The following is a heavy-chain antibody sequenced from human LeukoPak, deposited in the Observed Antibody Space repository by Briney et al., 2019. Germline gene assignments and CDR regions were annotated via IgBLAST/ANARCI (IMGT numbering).Heavy chain of an antibody. V-gene: IGHV1-2*02. D-gene: IGHD4-17*01. Sequence: ASAKVSCKASGYTFPDYYIHWVRQAPGQGLEWMGWINPKSGGTKYAQKFQDRVTMTRDTSISTAYMELSRLRSDDTAVYYCARVDYDDYLGNFDYWGQGTLVTVSS. CDR1: GYTFPDYY. CDR2: INPKSGGT. J-gene: IGHJ4*02. CDR3: ARVDYDDYLGNFDY.